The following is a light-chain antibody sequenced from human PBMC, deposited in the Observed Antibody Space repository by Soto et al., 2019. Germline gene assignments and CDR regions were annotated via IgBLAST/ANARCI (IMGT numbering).Light chain of an antibody. Sequence: DIQMTQSPSTLSASVGDRVTITCRASQTINNLLAWYQQKPGKAPKLLIYKASSLESGAPSRFSGSGSWTEFTLTISSLQPDDFSTYYCQQYHRYSPWSFGLGTKVEI. CDR3: QQYHRYSPWS. J-gene: IGKJ1*01. CDR1: QTINNL. V-gene: IGKV1-5*03. CDR2: KAS.